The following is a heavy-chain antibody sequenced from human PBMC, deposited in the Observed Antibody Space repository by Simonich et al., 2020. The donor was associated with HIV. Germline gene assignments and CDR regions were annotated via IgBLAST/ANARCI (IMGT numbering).Heavy chain of an antibody. Sequence: QVQLQQWGAGLLKPSETLSLTCAVYGGSFINYYWSWIRQPPGKGLEWIGEINHSGSDKTNGSLKSLVTISVDTSKNQFSLKLTSVTAADTAVYYCARHMCSAISCFEGYNWFDPWGQGNLVTVSS. CDR3: ARHMCSAISCFEGYNWFDP. CDR1: GGSFINYY. CDR2: INHSGSD. J-gene: IGHJ5*02. D-gene: IGHD2-2*01. V-gene: IGHV4-34*01.